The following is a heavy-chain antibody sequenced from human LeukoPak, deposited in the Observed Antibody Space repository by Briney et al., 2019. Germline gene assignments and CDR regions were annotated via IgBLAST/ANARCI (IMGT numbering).Heavy chain of an antibody. J-gene: IGHJ5*02. CDR1: GGSISSYY. Sequence: PSETLSLTCTVSGGSISSYYWSWIRQPAGKGLEWIGRIYTSGSTNYNPSLKSRVTMSVDTSKNQFSLKLSSVTAADTAVYYCARGYCSGGSCHRGHWFDPWGQGTLVTVSS. D-gene: IGHD2-15*01. CDR2: IYTSGST. V-gene: IGHV4-4*07. CDR3: ARGYCSGGSCHRGHWFDP.